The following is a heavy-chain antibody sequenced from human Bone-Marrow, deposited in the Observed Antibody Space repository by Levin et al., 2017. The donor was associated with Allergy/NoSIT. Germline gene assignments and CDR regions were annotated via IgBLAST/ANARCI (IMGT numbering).Heavy chain of an antibody. CDR2: IFSNDEK. J-gene: IGHJ6*02. V-gene: IGHV2-26*01. CDR3: ARISVSTTYYAMDV. Sequence: SGPTLVKPTETLALTCTVSGFSLSQPRMAVSWIRQPPGKALSWLAHIFSNDEKSCNSSLKSRLSISQDISKSQVVLTMTNMDPEDTATYYCARISVSTTYYAMDVWGQGTTVTVSS. D-gene: IGHD5/OR15-5a*01. CDR1: GFSLSQPRMA.